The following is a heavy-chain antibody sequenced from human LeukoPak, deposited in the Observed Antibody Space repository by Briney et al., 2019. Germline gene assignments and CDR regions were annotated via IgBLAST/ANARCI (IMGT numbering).Heavy chain of an antibody. Sequence: SETPSLTCTVSGGSISSYYWSWIRQPPGKGLEWIGYIYYSGSTNYNPSLKSRVTISVDTSKNQFSLKLSSVTAADTAVYYCARSSGVWFGELFSIDYWGQGTLVTVSS. D-gene: IGHD3-10*01. CDR3: ARSSGVWFGELFSIDY. J-gene: IGHJ4*02. CDR1: GGSISSYY. CDR2: IYYSGST. V-gene: IGHV4-59*01.